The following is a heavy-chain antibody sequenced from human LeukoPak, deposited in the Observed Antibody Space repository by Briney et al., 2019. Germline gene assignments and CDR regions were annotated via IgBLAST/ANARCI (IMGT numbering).Heavy chain of an antibody. V-gene: IGHV4-59*11. J-gene: IGHJ6*03. CDR1: GGSISYHS. CDR3: ARLGSAATGAPPYYYYYVDV. D-gene: IGHD1-26*01. Sequence: SETLSLTCTVSGGSISYHSWSWIRQTPVKGLEWIANIYDNGNTDYSPSLQSRVTKSTDTSETQFSLRLKSVTAADTAVYYCARLGSAATGAPPYYYYYVDVWGKGTTVTVSS. CDR2: IYDNGNT.